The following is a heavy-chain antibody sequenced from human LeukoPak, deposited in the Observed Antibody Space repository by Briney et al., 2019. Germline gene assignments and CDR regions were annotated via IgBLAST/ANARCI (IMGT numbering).Heavy chain of an antibody. CDR3: AALLFVAPDVIGY. Sequence: SETLSLTCAVYGGSFRGYYWSWIRQPPGKGLEWIGEINHSGSTNYNPSLKSRVTISVDTSKNQFSLKLSSVTAADTAVYYCAALLFVAPDVIGYWGQGALVTVSS. V-gene: IGHV4-34*01. CDR1: GGSFRGYY. CDR2: INHSGST. J-gene: IGHJ4*02. D-gene: IGHD2-2*01.